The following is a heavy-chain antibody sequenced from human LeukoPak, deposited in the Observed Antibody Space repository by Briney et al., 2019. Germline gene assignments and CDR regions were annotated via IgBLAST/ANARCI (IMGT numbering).Heavy chain of an antibody. CDR2: IDQDGSVK. V-gene: IGHV3-7*01. Sequence: GGSLRLSCTASGFTFRTYWMSWVRQAPGKGLEWVANIDQDGSVKYYVDSVKGRFTISRDNAKNSLYLQMNSLRAEDTAVYYCARDSEPFDYWGQGTLVTVSS. CDR3: ARDSEPFDY. D-gene: IGHD1-14*01. CDR1: GFTFRTYW. J-gene: IGHJ4*02.